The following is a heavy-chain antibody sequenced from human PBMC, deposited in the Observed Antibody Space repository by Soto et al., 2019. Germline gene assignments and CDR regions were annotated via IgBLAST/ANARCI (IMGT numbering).Heavy chain of an antibody. J-gene: IGHJ4*02. CDR3: ARDPYNWNYYDY. CDR1: GYTFTSYA. V-gene: IGHV1-3*01. Sequence: ASVKVSCKASGYTFTSYAMHWVRQAPGQRLEWMGWINAGNGNTKYSQKFQGRVTITRDTSASTAYMELSSLRSEDSAVYYCARDPYNWNYYDYWGQGTLVTVSS. CDR2: INAGNGNT. D-gene: IGHD1-20*01.